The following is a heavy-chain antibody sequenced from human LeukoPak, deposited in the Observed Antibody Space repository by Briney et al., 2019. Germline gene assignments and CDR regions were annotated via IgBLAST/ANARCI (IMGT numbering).Heavy chain of an antibody. D-gene: IGHD1-26*01. Sequence: GASVKVSCKASGYTFTNYAMHWVRQAPGQGLEWMGWINPNSGGTNYAQKFQGRVTMTRDTSISTAYMELSRLRSDDTAVYYCARSYFGVGYDAFDIWGQGTMVTVSS. J-gene: IGHJ3*02. V-gene: IGHV1-2*02. CDR1: GYTFTNYA. CDR3: ARSYFGVGYDAFDI. CDR2: INPNSGGT.